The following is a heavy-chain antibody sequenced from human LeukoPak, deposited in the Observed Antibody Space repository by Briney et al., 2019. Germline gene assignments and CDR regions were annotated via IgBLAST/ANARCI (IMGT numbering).Heavy chain of an antibody. J-gene: IGHJ6*02. D-gene: IGHD6-13*01. CDR1: GFTFSSYA. V-gene: IGHV3-30*04. CDR2: ISYDGSNK. Sequence: GRSLRLSCAASGFTFSSYAMHWVRQAPGKGLEWVAVISYDGSNKYYADSVKGRFTISRDNSKNTLYLQMNSLRAEDTAVYYCARDNPLYSSSWHGMDVWGQGTTVTVSS. CDR3: ARDNPLYSSSWHGMDV.